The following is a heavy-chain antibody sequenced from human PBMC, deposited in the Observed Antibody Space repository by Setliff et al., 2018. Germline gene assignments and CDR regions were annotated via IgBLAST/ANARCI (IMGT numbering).Heavy chain of an antibody. CDR1: GGSIGPHY. CDR2: VYYSGTA. D-gene: IGHD5-12*01. V-gene: IGHV4-59*11. CDR3: ARGGTFRYFDF. J-gene: IGHJ4*02. Sequence: SETLSLTCTVSGGSIGPHYWSWIRQPPGKGLEFIGYVYYSGTANYSPSLRSRLTISVDTSKNQFSLKLRSVTAADTAVYYCARGGTFRYFDFWGQGAPVTVSS.